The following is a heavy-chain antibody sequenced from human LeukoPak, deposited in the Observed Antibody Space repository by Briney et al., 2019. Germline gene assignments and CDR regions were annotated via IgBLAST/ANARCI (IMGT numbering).Heavy chain of an antibody. V-gene: IGHV3-7*02. J-gene: IGHJ4*02. Sequence: PGGSLRLSCAASGFTFSRSWMGWVRRAPGKGREWEANIKQDGNSKYYVDSVIGRFTISRDNAENSVYLQMNSLSAGDTAVYYCARHGDYCFDLWGPGTRVTVSS. CDR2: IKQDGNSK. CDR1: GFTFSRSW. CDR3: ARHGDYCFDL. D-gene: IGHD2-21*01.